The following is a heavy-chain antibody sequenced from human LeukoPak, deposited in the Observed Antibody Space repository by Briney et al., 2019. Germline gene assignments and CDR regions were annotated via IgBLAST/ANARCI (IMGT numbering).Heavy chain of an antibody. Sequence: GASVKVSCKASGYTFTSYGISWVRQAPGQGLEWMGWISAYNGNTNYAQKLQGRVTMTTDTSTSTAYMELRSLRSDDTAVYYCARRYLNYYDSSGDFDYWGQGTLVTVSS. CDR1: GYTFTSYG. CDR2: ISAYNGNT. V-gene: IGHV1-18*01. D-gene: IGHD3-22*01. J-gene: IGHJ4*02. CDR3: ARRYLNYYDSSGDFDY.